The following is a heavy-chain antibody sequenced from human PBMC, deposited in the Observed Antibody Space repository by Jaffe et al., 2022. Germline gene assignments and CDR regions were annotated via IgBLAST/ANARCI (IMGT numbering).Heavy chain of an antibody. J-gene: IGHJ4*02. Sequence: EVQLVESGGGLVQPGGSLRLSCAASGFTFSDHYMDWVRQAPGKGLEWVGRIRNKANSYTTEYAASVKGRFTISRDDSKNSLYLQMNSLKTEDTAVYYCARGTIRTARDYFDYWGQGTLVTVSS. V-gene: IGHV3-72*01. CDR1: GFTFSDHY. CDR2: IRNKANSYTT. D-gene: IGHD1-1*01. CDR3: ARGTIRTARDYFDY.